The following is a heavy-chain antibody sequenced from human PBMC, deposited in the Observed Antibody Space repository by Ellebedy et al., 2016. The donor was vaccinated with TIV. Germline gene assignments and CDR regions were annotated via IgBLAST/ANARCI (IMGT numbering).Heavy chain of an antibody. V-gene: IGHV3-11*01. J-gene: IGHJ6*02. CDR2: ISSSGSTI. D-gene: IGHD6-13*01. Sequence: GESLKISXAASGFTFSDYYMSWIRQAPGKGLEWVSYISSSGSTIYYADSVKGRFTISRDNAKNSLYLQMNSLRAEDTAVYYCARGFSSSWYSGLHYYYGMDVWGQGTTVTVSS. CDR1: GFTFSDYY. CDR3: ARGFSSSWYSGLHYYYGMDV.